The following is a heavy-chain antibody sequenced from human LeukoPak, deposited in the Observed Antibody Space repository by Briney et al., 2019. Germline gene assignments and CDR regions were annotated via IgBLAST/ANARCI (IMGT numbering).Heavy chain of an antibody. Sequence: SETLSLTCTVSGDSISSSSFFWGWIRQPPGKGLEWIGAVYSENTYYNPSLKSRVTISVDTSKNQFSLKLSSVTAADTAVYYCARAQSNQMATKIWGQGTLVTVSS. CDR2: VYSENT. J-gene: IGHJ4*02. D-gene: IGHD5-24*01. CDR1: GDSISSSSFF. CDR3: ARAQSNQMATKI. V-gene: IGHV4-39*07.